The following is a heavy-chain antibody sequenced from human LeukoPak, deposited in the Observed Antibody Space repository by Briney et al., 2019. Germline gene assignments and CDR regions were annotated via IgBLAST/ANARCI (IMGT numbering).Heavy chain of an antibody. CDR3: ARFPIAAAGSGASNEYYFDY. CDR1: GYTFTSYY. J-gene: IGHJ4*02. Sequence: GASVKVSCKASGYTFTSYYMHWVRQAPGQGLEWMGIINPSGGSTSYAQKFQGRVTMTRDTSTSTVYMELSSLRSEDTAVYYCARFPIAAAGSGASNEYYFDYWGQGTLVTVSS. D-gene: IGHD6-13*01. V-gene: IGHV1-46*01. CDR2: INPSGGST.